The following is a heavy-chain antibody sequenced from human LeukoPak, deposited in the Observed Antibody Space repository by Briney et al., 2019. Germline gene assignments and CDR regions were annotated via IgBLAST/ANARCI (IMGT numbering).Heavy chain of an antibody. CDR1: GGTFSSYA. J-gene: IGHJ4*02. Sequence: SVNVSCTASGGTFSSYAISWVRQAPGQGLEWMGRIIPILGIANYAQKFQGRVTITTDESTSTAYMELSSLRSEDTAVYYCARGEVYSSSWYSAPDYWGQGTLVTVSS. CDR3: ARGEVYSSSWYSAPDY. CDR2: IIPILGIA. V-gene: IGHV1-69*04. D-gene: IGHD6-13*01.